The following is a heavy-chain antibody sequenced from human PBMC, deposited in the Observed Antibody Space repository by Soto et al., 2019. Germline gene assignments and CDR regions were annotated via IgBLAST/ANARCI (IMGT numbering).Heavy chain of an antibody. CDR1: GYTLTELS. D-gene: IGHD3-22*01. V-gene: IGHV1-24*01. CDR3: ATFITMIVVAHDAFDI. Sequence: ASVKVSCKVSGYTLTELSMHWVRQAPGKGLEWMGGFDPEDGETIYAQKFQGRVTMTEDTSTDTDYMELSSLRSEDTALYYCATFITMIVVAHDAFDIWGQGTMVTVSS. CDR2: FDPEDGET. J-gene: IGHJ3*02.